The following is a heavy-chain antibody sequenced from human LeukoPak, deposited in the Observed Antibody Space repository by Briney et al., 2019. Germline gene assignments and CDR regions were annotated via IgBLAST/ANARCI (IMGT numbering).Heavy chain of an antibody. D-gene: IGHD3-22*01. V-gene: IGHV4-39*01. Sequence: PSETLSLTSTVSGGSISSSSYYWGWIRQPPGKGLEWIGSIYYSGSTYYNPSLKSRVTISVDTSKNQFSLKLSSVTAADTAVYYCARLIGNYYDSSGYSYGAWGQGTLVTVSS. J-gene: IGHJ4*02. CDR2: IYYSGST. CDR3: ARLIGNYYDSSGYSYGA. CDR1: GGSISSSSYY.